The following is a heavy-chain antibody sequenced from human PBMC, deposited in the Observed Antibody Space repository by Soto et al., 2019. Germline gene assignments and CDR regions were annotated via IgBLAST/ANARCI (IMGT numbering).Heavy chain of an antibody. CDR3: AKGPIAVAGTVLFSPHDY. Sequence: PGGSLRLSCAASGFTFSSYGMHWVRQAPGKGLEWVAVISYDGSNKYYADSVKGRFTISRDNSKNTLYLQMNSLRAEDTAVYYCAKGPIAVAGTVLFSPHDYWGQGTLVTVSS. V-gene: IGHV3-30*18. D-gene: IGHD6-19*01. CDR2: ISYDGSNK. CDR1: GFTFSSYG. J-gene: IGHJ4*02.